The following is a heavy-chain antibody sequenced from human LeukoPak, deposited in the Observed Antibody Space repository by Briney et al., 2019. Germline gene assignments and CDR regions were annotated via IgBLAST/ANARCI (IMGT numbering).Heavy chain of an antibody. J-gene: IGHJ4*02. V-gene: IGHV4-34*01. D-gene: IGHD4-11*01. Sequence: SETMSLTCAVYGGSFSGYYWSWIRQPPGKGLEWIGEINHSGSTNYNPSLKSRVTISVDTSKNQFSLKLSSVTAADTAVYYCASDYSTNYWGQGTLVTVSS. CDR2: INHSGST. CDR3: ASDYSTNY. CDR1: GGSFSGYY.